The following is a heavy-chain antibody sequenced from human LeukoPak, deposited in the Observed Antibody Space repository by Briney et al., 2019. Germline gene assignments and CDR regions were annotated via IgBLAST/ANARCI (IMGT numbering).Heavy chain of an antibody. V-gene: IGHV4-4*09. CDR2: VYTSGNT. CDR3: AGQLSIAYFDP. Sequence: SETLSLTCTVSGGSFTSYYWSWIRQPPGKGLEWIGYVYTSGNTDYNPSLKSRITMSVDTSKNQFSLKLSSVTAADTAVYYCAGQLSIAYFDPWGQGILVTVSS. CDR1: GGSFTSYY. D-gene: IGHD3-16*02. J-gene: IGHJ5*02.